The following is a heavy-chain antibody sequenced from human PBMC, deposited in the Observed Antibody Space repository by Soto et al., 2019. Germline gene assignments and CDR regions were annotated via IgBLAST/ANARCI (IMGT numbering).Heavy chain of an antibody. Sequence: SETLSLTCTVSGGSISSYYWSWIRQPPGKELEWIGYIYYSGSTNYNPSLKSRVTISVDTSKNQFSLKLSSVTAADTAVYYCARVDSMIVDFDYWGQGTLVTVSS. CDR3: ARVDSMIVDFDY. CDR2: IYYSGST. J-gene: IGHJ4*02. CDR1: GGSISSYY. D-gene: IGHD3-22*01. V-gene: IGHV4-59*01.